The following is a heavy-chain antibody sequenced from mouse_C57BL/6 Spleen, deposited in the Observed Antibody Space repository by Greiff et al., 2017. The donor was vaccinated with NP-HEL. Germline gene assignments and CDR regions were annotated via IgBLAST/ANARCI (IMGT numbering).Heavy chain of an antibody. CDR2: INYDGSST. CDR1: GFTFSDYY. V-gene: IGHV5-16*01. J-gene: IGHJ2*01. Sequence: EVMLVESEGGLVQPGSSMKLSCTASGFTFSDYYMAWVRQVPEKGLEWVANINYDGSSTYYLDSLKSRFIISRDNAKNILYLQMSSLKSEDTATYYCARVLGLHFDYWGQGTTLTVSS. CDR3: ARVLGLHFDY. D-gene: IGHD4-1*01.